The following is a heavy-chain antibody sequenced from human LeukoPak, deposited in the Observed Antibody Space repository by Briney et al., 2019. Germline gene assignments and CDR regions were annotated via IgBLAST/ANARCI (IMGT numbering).Heavy chain of an antibody. CDR3: ARGDTNYYGMDV. V-gene: IGHV4-59*12. D-gene: IGHD5-18*01. J-gene: IGHJ6*02. CDR2: IYYSGST. Sequence: PSETLSLTCIVSGGSIGTYYWSWIRQPPGKGLEWIGHIYYSGSTDYNPSLRSRVTISVDTSKNQFSLKLSSVTAADTAVYYCARGDTNYYGMDVWGQGTTVTVSS. CDR1: GGSIGTYY.